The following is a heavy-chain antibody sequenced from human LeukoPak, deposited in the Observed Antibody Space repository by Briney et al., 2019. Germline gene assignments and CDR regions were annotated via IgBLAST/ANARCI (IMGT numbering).Heavy chain of an antibody. Sequence: SETLSLTCTVSGGSIRRSAYYWGWIRQPPGKGLEWIASIYYGGSTYYNPSLKSRVTISIDTSKNQFSLNLTSVTAAASGVYYCAKSSGMVIHNWFDSWGQGTLVTVSS. CDR2: IYYGGST. J-gene: IGHJ5*01. CDR3: AKSSGMVIHNWFDS. V-gene: IGHV4-39*01. D-gene: IGHD3-3*01. CDR1: GGSIRRSAYY.